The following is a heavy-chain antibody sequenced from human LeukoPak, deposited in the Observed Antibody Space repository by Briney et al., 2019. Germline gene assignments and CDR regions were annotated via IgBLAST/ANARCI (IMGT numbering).Heavy chain of an antibody. J-gene: IGHJ4*02. CDR3: ATDRKVGTRDPRFDY. Sequence: GGSLRLFCAASGFTFSSYWMMWLRQAPGKGLEWVANIRQDGSEKNYVDSVKGRFTISRDNAKISLYLQMNSLRAEDTAVYYCATDRKVGTRDPRFDYWGQGTLVTVSS. CDR2: IRQDGSEK. V-gene: IGHV3-7*01. D-gene: IGHD4-23*01. CDR1: GFTFSSYW.